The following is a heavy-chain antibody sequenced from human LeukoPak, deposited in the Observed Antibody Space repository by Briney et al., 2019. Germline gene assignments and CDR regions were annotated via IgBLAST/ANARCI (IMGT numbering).Heavy chain of an antibody. CDR2: IIPIFGTA. V-gene: IGHV1-69*05. Sequence: SVKVSCKASGGTFSSYAISWVRQAPGQGLEWMGGIIPIFGTANYAQKFQGRVTITTDESTSTAYMEPSSLRSEDTAVYYCASGSYVWGSYRYTGPLDYWGQGTLVTVSS. D-gene: IGHD3-16*02. CDR1: GGTFSSYA. CDR3: ASGSYVWGSYRYTGPLDY. J-gene: IGHJ4*02.